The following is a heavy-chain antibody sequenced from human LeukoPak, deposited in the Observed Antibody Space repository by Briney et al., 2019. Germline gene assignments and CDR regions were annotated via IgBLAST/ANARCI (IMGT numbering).Heavy chain of an antibody. CDR1: GYTFSSYT. Sequence: GASVKVSCKTSGYTFSSYTITWVRQVPGQGLQWMGWINTNTGNPTYAQGFTGRYVFSLDTSVSTAYLQISGLTADDTAVYFCAKAVDTAMMNFDYWGQGTLVTVSS. CDR3: AKAVDTAMMNFDY. J-gene: IGHJ4*02. V-gene: IGHV7-4-1*02. D-gene: IGHD5-18*01. CDR2: INTNTGNP.